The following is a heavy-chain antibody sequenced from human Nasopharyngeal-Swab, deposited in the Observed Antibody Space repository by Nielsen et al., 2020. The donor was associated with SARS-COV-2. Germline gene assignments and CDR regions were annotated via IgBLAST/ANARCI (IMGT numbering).Heavy chain of an antibody. D-gene: IGHD1-26*01. CDR1: GYTFTSYD. CDR3: ARVSGIQVDVGATTSYYYYMDV. J-gene: IGHJ6*03. CDR2: MNPNSGNT. V-gene: IGHV1-8*01. Sequence: ASVKVSCKASGYTFTSYDINWVRQATGQGLEWMGWMNPNSGNTGYAQKFQGRVTMTRNTSINTAYMELSSLRSEDTAVYYCARVSGIQVDVGATTSYYYYMDVWGKGTTVTVSS.